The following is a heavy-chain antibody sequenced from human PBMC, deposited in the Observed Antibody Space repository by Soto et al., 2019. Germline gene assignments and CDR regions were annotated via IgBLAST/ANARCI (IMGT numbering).Heavy chain of an antibody. V-gene: IGHV1-18*01. D-gene: IGHD6-13*01. Sequence: QVQLVQSGAEVRKPGASVNVSCKTSGYIFTNYGVPWVRQAPGQGLELVAWISGYNGYPKHTQKFQGRVTVTTDTTTRTGYMELRNLRSDDTAVYYCARASAGALYDFWGQGTRVTVSS. CDR2: ISGYNGYP. CDR1: GYIFTNYG. J-gene: IGHJ4*02. CDR3: ARASAGALYDF.